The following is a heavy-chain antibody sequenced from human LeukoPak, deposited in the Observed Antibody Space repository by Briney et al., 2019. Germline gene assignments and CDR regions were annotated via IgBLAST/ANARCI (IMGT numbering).Heavy chain of an antibody. J-gene: IGHJ6*02. CDR2: ISAHNGNT. CDR3: ARGPRRSTWSIYYIALDV. CDR1: GYRFTSYA. Sequence: ATMKLSCKASGYRFTSYAIHWVRQAPGQGLEWMVGISAHNGNTDYAQKFEGRVTMTTDTSTHTPYMELKSLKSDDKAVYYCARGPRRSTWSIYYIALDVWGQGNTVTVS. D-gene: IGHD6-13*01. V-gene: IGHV1-18*01.